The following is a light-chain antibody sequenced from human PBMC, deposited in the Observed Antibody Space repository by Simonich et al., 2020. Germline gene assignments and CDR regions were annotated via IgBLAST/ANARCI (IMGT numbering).Light chain of an antibody. CDR2: WAS. Sequence: DIVMTQSPDSLAVSLGERAIINCKSSQSVLYSSNNKNYLAWYQQKPGQPPKLLMYWASTRESGVPDRFSGSGSGTDFTLTISSLQAEDVAVYYCPQYYSTPYTFGQGTKLEIK. J-gene: IGKJ2*01. CDR3: PQYYSTPYT. V-gene: IGKV4-1*01. CDR1: QSVLYSSNNKNY.